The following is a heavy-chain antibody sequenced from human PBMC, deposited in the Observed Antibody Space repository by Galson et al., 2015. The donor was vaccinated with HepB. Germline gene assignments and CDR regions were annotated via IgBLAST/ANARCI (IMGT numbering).Heavy chain of an antibody. CDR1: GFSFNEYA. J-gene: IGHJ3*01. Sequence: SLRLSCAASGFSFNEYAMIWVRQAPGKGLEWVSSVGGLGESTYYADSVTGRFTISRDNSKNTLFLQMSSLGAEDTALYYCATDPLGYCGRTDCRADPSGDVLDVWGQGAMVFVSS. CDR2: VGGLGEST. V-gene: IGHV3-23*01. CDR3: ATDPLGYCGRTDCRADPSGDVLDV. D-gene: IGHD2-2*03.